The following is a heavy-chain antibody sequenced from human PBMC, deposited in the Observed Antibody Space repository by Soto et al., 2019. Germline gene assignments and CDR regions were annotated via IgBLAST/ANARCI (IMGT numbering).Heavy chain of an antibody. Sequence: SETLSLTCTVSGGSISSSSYYWGWIRQPPGKGLEGIGSIYYSGSTYYNPSLKSRVTISVDTSKNRFSLKRSSVTAADTAVYYCARRILGIDYWGQGTLVTVSS. V-gene: IGHV4-39*01. CDR2: IYYSGST. J-gene: IGHJ4*02. CDR1: GGSISSSSYY. D-gene: IGHD1-26*01. CDR3: ARRILGIDY.